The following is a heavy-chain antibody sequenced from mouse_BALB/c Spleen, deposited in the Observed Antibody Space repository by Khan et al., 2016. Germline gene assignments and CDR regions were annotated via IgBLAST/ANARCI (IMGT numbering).Heavy chain of an antibody. V-gene: IGHV5-6-3*01. D-gene: IGHD1-1*02. CDR2: INSNGGST. Sequence: EVELVESGGGLVQPGGSLKLSCAASGFTFSSYGMSWVRQTPDKRLELVATINSNGGSTYYPDSVKGRFTISRDNAKNTLYLQMSSLTSEDTAMYYCARDLGGNWFAYWGQGTLVTVSA. J-gene: IGHJ3*01. CDR1: GFTFSSYG. CDR3: ARDLGGNWFAY.